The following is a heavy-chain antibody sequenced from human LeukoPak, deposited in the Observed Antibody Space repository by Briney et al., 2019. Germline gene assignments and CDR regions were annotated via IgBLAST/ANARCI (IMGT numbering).Heavy chain of an antibody. Sequence: GGSLRLSCAASGFTFSSYEMNWVRQAPGKGLEWVSSISSSSSYIYYADSVKGRFTISRDNAKNSLYLQMNSLRADDTAVYYCARSYSSSWYYFDYWGQGTLVTVSS. CDR3: ARSYSSSWYYFDY. J-gene: IGHJ4*02. CDR2: ISSSSSYI. V-gene: IGHV3-21*04. D-gene: IGHD6-13*01. CDR1: GFTFSSYE.